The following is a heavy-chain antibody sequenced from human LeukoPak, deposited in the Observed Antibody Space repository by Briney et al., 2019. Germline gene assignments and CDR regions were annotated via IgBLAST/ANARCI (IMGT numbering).Heavy chain of an antibody. V-gene: IGHV1-8*03. CDR2: MNPNSGNT. J-gene: IGHJ6*03. CDR1: GYTFTSYD. CDR3: ARVIAAADTYYYYYMDV. D-gene: IGHD6-13*01. Sequence: ASVKVSCKASGYTFTSYDINWVRQATGQGLEWMGWMNPNSGNTGYAQKFQGRVTITRNTSISTAYMELSSLRSEDTAVYYCARVIAAADTYYYYYMDVWGKGTTVTVSS.